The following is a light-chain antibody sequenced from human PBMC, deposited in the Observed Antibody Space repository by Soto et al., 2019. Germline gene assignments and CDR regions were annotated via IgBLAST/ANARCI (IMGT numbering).Light chain of an antibody. CDR3: QQYGSSRGA. CDR2: GAS. J-gene: IGKJ1*01. V-gene: IGKV3-15*01. CDR1: QSVSSN. Sequence: IVMTQSPATLSVSPGERATLSCRASQSVSSNLAWYQQKPGQAPRLLIYGASTRATGIPARFSGSGSGTEFTLTISSLQAEDFAVYYCQQYGSSRGAFGQGTKVDIK.